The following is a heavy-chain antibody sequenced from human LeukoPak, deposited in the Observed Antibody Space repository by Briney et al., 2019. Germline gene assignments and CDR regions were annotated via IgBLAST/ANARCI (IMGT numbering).Heavy chain of an antibody. J-gene: IGHJ4*02. Sequence: PLETLSLTCTVSGGSISSYYWSWIRQPAGKGLEWIGRIYTSGSINYNPSLKSRVTMSVDTSKNQFSLKLSSVTAADTAVYYCARGYSSSWWEGDYFDYWGQGTLVTVSS. D-gene: IGHD6-13*01. V-gene: IGHV4-4*07. CDR1: GGSISSYY. CDR2: IYTSGSI. CDR3: ARGYSSSWWEGDYFDY.